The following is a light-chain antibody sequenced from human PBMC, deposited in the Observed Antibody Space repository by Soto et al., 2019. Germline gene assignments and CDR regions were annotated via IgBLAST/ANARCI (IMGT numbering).Light chain of an antibody. J-gene: IGKJ4*01. Sequence: DIQMTQSPSILSASVGDRVTITCRASQDISGWLAWYQQKPGKAPKVLIYDASSLESGVPLRFSGSGSGTEFTLTITSLQPDDFATYYCQQYKNYSPLTFGGGTKVDIK. CDR2: DAS. CDR3: QQYKNYSPLT. CDR1: QDISGW. V-gene: IGKV1-5*01.